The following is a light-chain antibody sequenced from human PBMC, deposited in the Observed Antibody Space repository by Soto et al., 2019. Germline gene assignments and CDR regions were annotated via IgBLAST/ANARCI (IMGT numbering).Light chain of an antibody. CDR1: QSISSY. CDR3: QQYEALPPT. CDR2: GAS. J-gene: IGKJ4*01. V-gene: IGKV1-33*01. Sequence: DIQMTQSPSSLSASVGDRVTITCRASQSISSYLTWYQHESGKAPKLLIYGASKLEPGVPSRFSGSGSGTIFTLTISGLQPEDIATYFCQQYEALPPTFGGGTKV.